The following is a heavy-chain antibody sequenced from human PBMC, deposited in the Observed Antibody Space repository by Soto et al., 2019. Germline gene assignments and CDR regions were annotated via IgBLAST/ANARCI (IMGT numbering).Heavy chain of an antibody. CDR3: SRDRVTSTGTTRGWFDP. CDR2: ISAYNGNT. D-gene: IGHD4-17*01. J-gene: IGHJ5*02. Sequence: QVQLVQSGAEVKKPGASVKVSCKASGYTFTSYGISWVRQAPGQGIEWMGWISAYNGNTNYAKKLQGRGTMTTDTSTSTAYMELRSLRSDDTAVYYCSRDRVTSTGTTRGWFDPWGQGTLVTVSS. CDR1: GYTFTSYG. V-gene: IGHV1-18*01.